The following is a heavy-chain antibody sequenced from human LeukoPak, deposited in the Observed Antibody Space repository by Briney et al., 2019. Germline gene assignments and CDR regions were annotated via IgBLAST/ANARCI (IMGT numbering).Heavy chain of an antibody. Sequence: GGALELSCGASGFTFNSYSIDWVRQGPGEGLGVVFSIKNSSRYIYYADSVTGRFTISRDNAKNSLYQKMNSLRAEDTAVYYCARDGQGRNWGQGTLVTVPS. V-gene: IGHV3-21*01. D-gene: IGHD2-15*01. CDR2: IKNSSRYI. CDR1: GFTFNSYS. CDR3: ARDGQGRN. J-gene: IGHJ4*02.